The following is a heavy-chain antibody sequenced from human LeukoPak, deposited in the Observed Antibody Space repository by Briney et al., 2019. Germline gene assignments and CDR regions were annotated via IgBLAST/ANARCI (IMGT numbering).Heavy chain of an antibody. D-gene: IGHD3-22*01. CDR1: GFTFSSYA. CDR3: AKALDYYDSSGYYLSRVSDAFDI. CDR2: ISGSGGST. V-gene: IGHV3-23*01. Sequence: GGSLRLSCAASGFTFSSYAMSWVRQAPGKGLEWVSAISGSGGSTYYADSVKGRFTISRDNSKNTLYLQMNSLRAEDTAVYYCAKALDYYDSSGYYLSRVSDAFDIWGQGTMVTVSS. J-gene: IGHJ3*02.